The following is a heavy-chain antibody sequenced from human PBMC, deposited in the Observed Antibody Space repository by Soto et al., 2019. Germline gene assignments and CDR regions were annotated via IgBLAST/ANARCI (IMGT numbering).Heavy chain of an antibody. CDR1: GFTFRIYA. CDR3: ARLTGFISPFPDY. D-gene: IGHD3-16*02. Sequence: QVLLMQSGGEVKKPGDSVKVSCKASGFTFRIYAIAWVRQAPGQGLEWMGWIRAHNGDANYAQNFQDRVTMTADTSTSPAYLELRSLGTDDTAVYYCARLTGFISPFPDYWGQGTLVSVSS. V-gene: IGHV1-18*04. J-gene: IGHJ4*02. CDR2: IRAHNGDA.